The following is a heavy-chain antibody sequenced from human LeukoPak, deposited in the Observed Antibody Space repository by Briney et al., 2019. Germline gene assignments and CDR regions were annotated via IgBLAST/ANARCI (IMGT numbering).Heavy chain of an antibody. CDR1: GFTFSSYA. CDR3: ANPVGANTGVFDY. D-gene: IGHD1-26*01. V-gene: IGHV3-23*01. Sequence: PGGSLRLSCAASGFTFSSYAMSWVRQAPGKGLEWVSAISGSGGSTYYADSVKGRFTISRDSSKNTLYLQMNSLRAEDTAVYYCANPVGANTGVFDYWGQGTLVTVAS. CDR2: ISGSGGST. J-gene: IGHJ4*02.